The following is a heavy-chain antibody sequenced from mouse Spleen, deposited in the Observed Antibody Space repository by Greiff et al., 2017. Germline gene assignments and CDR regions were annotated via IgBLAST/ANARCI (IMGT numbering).Heavy chain of an antibody. D-gene: IGHD2-4*01. CDR3: ARLITTEDYYAMDY. CDR2: IDPSDSYT. V-gene: IGHV1-69*01. Sequence: QVQLQQPGAELVLPGASVKLSCTASGYTFTSYWMHWVKQRPGQGLEWIGEIDPSDSYTTYNQKFKGKATLTVDKSSSTAYMQLSSLTADDSAVYYCARLITTEDYYAMDYWGQGTSVTGSS. CDR1: GYTFTSYW. J-gene: IGHJ4*01.